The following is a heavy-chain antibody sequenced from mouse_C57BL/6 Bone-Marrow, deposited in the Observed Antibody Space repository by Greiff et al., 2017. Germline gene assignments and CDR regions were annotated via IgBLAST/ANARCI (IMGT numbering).Heavy chain of an antibody. Sequence: VQLQQSGAELARPGASVKLSCKASGYTFTSYGISWVKQRTGQGLEWIGEIYPRSGNTYYNEKFKGKATLTADKSSSTAYMELRSLTSEDSAVYFWASYYSNFFYYFDYWGQGTTLTVSS. D-gene: IGHD2-5*01. J-gene: IGHJ2*01. V-gene: IGHV1-81*01. CDR3: ASYYSNFFYYFDY. CDR2: IYPRSGNT. CDR1: GYTFTSYG.